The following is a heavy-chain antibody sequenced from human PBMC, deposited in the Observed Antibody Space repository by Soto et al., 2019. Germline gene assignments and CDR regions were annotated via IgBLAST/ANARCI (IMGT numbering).Heavy chain of an antibody. CDR1: GFTFSSYW. V-gene: IGHV3-7*05. CDR3: AAGVAVRRGFFDH. J-gene: IGHJ4*02. D-gene: IGHD6-6*01. Sequence: GGSLRLSCAASGFTFSSYWMSWVRQAPGKGLEWVANIKEDGSEKYYVDSVKGRFSISRDNAKNSLFLQMNTLRADDTAVYYCAAGVAVRRGFFDHWGQGTLVTVSS. CDR2: IKEDGSEK.